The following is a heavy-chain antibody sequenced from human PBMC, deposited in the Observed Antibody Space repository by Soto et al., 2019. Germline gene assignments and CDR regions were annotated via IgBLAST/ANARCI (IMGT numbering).Heavy chain of an antibody. V-gene: IGHV3-21*01. CDR3: ARDLGSGWLSGP. J-gene: IGHJ5*02. CDR1: GFTFSSYS. Sequence: EVQLVESGGGLVKPGGSLRLSCAASGFTFSSYSMNWVRQAPGKGLEWVSSISSSSSYIYYADSVKGRFTISRDNAKNSLYLQMNSLRAEDTAVYYCARDLGSGWLSGPWGQGTLVTVSS. CDR2: ISSSSSYI. D-gene: IGHD6-13*01.